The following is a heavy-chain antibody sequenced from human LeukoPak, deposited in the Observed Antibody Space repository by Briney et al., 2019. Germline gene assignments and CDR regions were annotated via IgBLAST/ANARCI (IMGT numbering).Heavy chain of an antibody. Sequence: GGSLRLSCVASGFTFSSSAMNWVRQAPGKGLEGVSSISGSGGATYYADSVKGRFTISIDNSKNTLYLQMNSLRAEDTAVYYCAKSIGSGTYYYYGMDVWGQGTTVTVSS. CDR2: ISGSGGAT. J-gene: IGHJ6*02. D-gene: IGHD3-10*01. CDR1: GFTFSSSA. V-gene: IGHV3-23*01. CDR3: AKSIGSGTYYYYGMDV.